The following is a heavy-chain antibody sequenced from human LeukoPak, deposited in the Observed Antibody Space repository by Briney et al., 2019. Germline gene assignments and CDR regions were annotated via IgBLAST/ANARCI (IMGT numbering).Heavy chain of an antibody. D-gene: IGHD3-22*01. J-gene: IGHJ4*02. CDR1: GGSIRSYY. Sequence: PSETLSLTCTVSGGSIRSYYWSWIRQPPGKELEWIGYIYYNGNTNYNPSLKSRVTISVDTSKNQFSLKLSSVTAADTAVYYCARRRGYYDSSGYSDYWGQGTLVTVSS. V-gene: IGHV4-59*12. CDR3: ARRRGYYDSSGYSDY. CDR2: IYYNGNT.